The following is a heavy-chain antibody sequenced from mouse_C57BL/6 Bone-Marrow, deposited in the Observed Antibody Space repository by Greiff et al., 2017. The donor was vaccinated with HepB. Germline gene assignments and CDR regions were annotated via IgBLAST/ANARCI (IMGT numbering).Heavy chain of an antibody. V-gene: IGHV1-80*01. D-gene: IGHD1-1*01. CDR1: GYAFSSYW. CDR2: IYPGDGDT. CDR3: AGCYYGSSYVRYFDV. J-gene: IGHJ1*03. Sequence: QVQLKQSGAELVKPGASVKISCKASGYAFSSYWMNWVKQRPGKGLEWIGQIYPGDGDTNYNGKFKGKATLTADKSSSTAYMQLSSLTSEDSAVYFWAGCYYGSSYVRYFDVWGTGTTVTVSS.